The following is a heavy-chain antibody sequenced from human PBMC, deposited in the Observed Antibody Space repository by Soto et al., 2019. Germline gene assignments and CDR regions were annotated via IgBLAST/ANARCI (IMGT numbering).Heavy chain of an antibody. CDR1: GGSFSGYY. CDR3: ATNWGAYRGSDY. J-gene: IGHJ4*02. Sequence: NPSETLSLTCAVYGGSFSGYYWSWIRQPPRKGLEWIGEINHSGSTNYNPSLKSRVTISVDTSKNQFSLKLSSVTAADTAVYYCATNWGAYRGSDYWGQGTLVTVSS. V-gene: IGHV4-34*01. CDR2: INHSGST. D-gene: IGHD7-27*01.